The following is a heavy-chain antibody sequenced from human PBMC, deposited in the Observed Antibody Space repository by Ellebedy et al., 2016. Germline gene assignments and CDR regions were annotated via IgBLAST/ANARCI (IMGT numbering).Heavy chain of an antibody. V-gene: IGHV4-59*12. CDR2: IYYSGST. CDR1: GGSISGNY. J-gene: IGHJ4*02. Sequence: SETLSLTCTVSGGSISGNYWSWIRQPPEKGLEWIGYIYYSGSTNYNPSLKSRVTISVDTSKNQFSLKLSSVTAADTAVYYCARLGYSGYDLDYWGQGTLVTVSS. CDR3: ARLGYSGYDLDY. D-gene: IGHD5-12*01.